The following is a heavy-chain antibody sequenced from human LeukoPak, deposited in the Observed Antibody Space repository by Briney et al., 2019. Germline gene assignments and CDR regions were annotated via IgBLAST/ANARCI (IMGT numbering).Heavy chain of an antibody. D-gene: IGHD1-1*01. Sequence: GASVKVSCKASGYTFTGYYMHWVRQAPGQGLEWMGWINPNSGGTNYAQKFQGRVTMTRDTSISTAYMELSRLRSDDTAVHYCARDPGDWNWNDETFDYWGQGTLVTVSS. V-gene: IGHV1-2*02. CDR1: GYTFTGYY. CDR3: ARDPGDWNWNDETFDY. J-gene: IGHJ4*02. CDR2: INPNSGGT.